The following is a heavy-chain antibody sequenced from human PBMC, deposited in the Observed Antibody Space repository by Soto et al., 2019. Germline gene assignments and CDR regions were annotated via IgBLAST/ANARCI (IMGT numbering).Heavy chain of an antibody. V-gene: IGHV3-23*01. CDR1: GFTFSNYV. Sequence: GGSLRLSCAASGFTFSNYVMSWVRQAPGKGLEWVSAISGSGGSTYYADSVKGRFTISRDNSKNTLYLQMNSLRAEDTAVYYCAKAVDTAMVQDYWGQGTLVTVSS. D-gene: IGHD5-18*01. J-gene: IGHJ4*02. CDR2: ISGSGGST. CDR3: AKAVDTAMVQDY.